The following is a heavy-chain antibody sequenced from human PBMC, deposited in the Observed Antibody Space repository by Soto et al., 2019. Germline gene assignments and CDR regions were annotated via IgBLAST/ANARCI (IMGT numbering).Heavy chain of an antibody. V-gene: IGHV3-30*03. D-gene: IGHD2-21*02. J-gene: IGHJ6*02. CDR3: ATKARVTNYLYYGMDV. Sequence: GGSLRLSCEFSVLNFNTSGMHWVRQAPGKGLEWLAVISYDGATQYYGDTVKGRFTISRDNSKNTLFLHMGRLRAEDTAMYYCATKARVTNYLYYGMDVWGLGTTVTVSS. CDR2: ISYDGATQ. CDR1: VLNFNTSG.